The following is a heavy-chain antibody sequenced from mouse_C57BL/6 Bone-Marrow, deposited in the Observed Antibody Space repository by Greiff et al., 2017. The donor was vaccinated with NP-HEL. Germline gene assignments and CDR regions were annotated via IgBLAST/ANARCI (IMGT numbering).Heavy chain of an antibody. CDR3: ARKRYYDYDWFAY. CDR1: GYTFTSYG. Sequence: QVHVKQSGAELARPGASVKLSCKASGYTFTSYGISWVKQRTGQGLEWIGEIYPRSGNTYYNEKFKGKATLTADKSSSTAYMELRSLTSEDSAVYFCARKRYYDYDWFAYWGQGTLVTVSA. CDR2: IYPRSGNT. V-gene: IGHV1-81*01. J-gene: IGHJ3*01. D-gene: IGHD2-4*01.